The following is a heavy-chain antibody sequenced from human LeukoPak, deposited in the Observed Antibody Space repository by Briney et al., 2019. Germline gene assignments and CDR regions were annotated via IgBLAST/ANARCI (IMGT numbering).Heavy chain of an antibody. V-gene: IGHV4-31*03. CDR1: GGSISSGGYY. CDR3: ARATLHDSSGYYIDY. D-gene: IGHD3-22*01. J-gene: IGHJ4*02. Sequence: PSQTLSLTCTVSGGSISSGGYYWSWIRQHPGKGLEWIGYIYYSGSTYYNPSLKSRVTISVDTSKNQFSLKLSSVTAADTAVYYCARATLHDSSGYYIDYWGQGTLVTVSS. CDR2: IYYSGST.